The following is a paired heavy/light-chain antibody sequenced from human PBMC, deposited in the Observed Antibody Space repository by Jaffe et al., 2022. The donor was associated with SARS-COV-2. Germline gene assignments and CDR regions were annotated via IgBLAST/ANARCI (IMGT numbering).Light chain of an antibody. V-gene: IGKV2-28*01. CDR2: LGS. CDR1: QSLLHSNGYNY. J-gene: IGKJ3*01. CDR3: MQALQTPLA. Sequence: DIVMTQSPLSLPVTPGEPASISCRSSQSLLHSNGYNYLDWYLQKPGQSPQLLIYLGSNRASGVPDRFSGSGSGTDFTLKISRVEAEDVGVYYCMQALQTPLAFGPGTKVDIK.
Heavy chain of an antibody. V-gene: IGHV3-30*18. CDR3: AKDHGGPPKGDYYYYYGMDV. CDR1: GFTFSSYG. D-gene: IGHD2-15*01. CDR2: ISYDGSNK. Sequence: QVQLVESGGGVVQPGRSLRLSCAASGFTFSSYGMHWVRQAPGKGLEWVAVISYDGSNKYYADSVKGRFTISRDNSKNTLYLQMNSLRAEDTAVYYCAKDHGGPPKGDYYYYYGMDVWGQGTTVTVSS. J-gene: IGHJ6*02.